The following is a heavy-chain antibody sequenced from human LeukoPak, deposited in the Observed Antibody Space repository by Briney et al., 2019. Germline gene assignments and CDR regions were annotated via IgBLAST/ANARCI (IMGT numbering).Heavy chain of an antibody. CDR1: GGSISSYY. V-gene: IGHV4-59*01. Sequence: SETLSLTCTVSGGSISSYYWSWIRQPPGKGLEWIGYIYDSGSTNYNPSFKSRVTISVDTSKNQFSLKLSSVTAADTAVYYCARFFGSQLRSGKYYYMDVWGKGTTVTISS. CDR2: IYDSGST. CDR3: ARFFGSQLRSGKYYYMDV. D-gene: IGHD3-10*01. J-gene: IGHJ6*03.